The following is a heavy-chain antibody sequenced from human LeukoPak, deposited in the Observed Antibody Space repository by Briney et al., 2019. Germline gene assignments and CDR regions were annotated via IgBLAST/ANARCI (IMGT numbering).Heavy chain of an antibody. J-gene: IGHJ3*02. D-gene: IGHD5-24*01. CDR1: GGSISSYH. V-gene: IGHV4-59*01. CDR2: IYYSGST. Sequence: SETLSLTCTVSGGSISSYHWSWIRQPPGKGLEWIGYIYYSGSTNYNPSLKSRVTISVDTSKNQFSLKLSSVTAADTAVYYCVRSDGARVFDRWGQGTIVTVSS. CDR3: VRSDGARVFDR.